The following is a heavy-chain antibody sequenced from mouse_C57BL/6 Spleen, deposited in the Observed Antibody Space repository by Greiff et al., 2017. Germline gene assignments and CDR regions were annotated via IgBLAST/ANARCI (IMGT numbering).Heavy chain of an antibody. V-gene: IGHV1-53*01. CDR3: ARFPMVRDAMDY. CDR1: GYTFTSYW. CDR2: INPSNGGT. J-gene: IGHJ4*01. Sequence: QVQLKQPGTELVKPGASVKLSCKASGYTFTSYWMHWVKQRPGQGLEWIGNINPSNGGTNYNEKFKSKATLTVDKSSSTAYMQLSSLTSEDSAVYYCARFPMVRDAMDYWGQGTSVTVSS. D-gene: IGHD2-2*01.